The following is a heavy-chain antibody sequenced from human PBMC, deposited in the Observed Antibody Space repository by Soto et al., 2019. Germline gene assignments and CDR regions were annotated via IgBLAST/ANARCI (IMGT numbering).Heavy chain of an antibody. CDR1: GFSFGTFV. J-gene: IGHJ4*02. Sequence: QTGGSLRLSCAASGFSFGTFVMTWFRQAPGGGLEWVASITDSGYTASYAETVEGRFTVSRDNSKNKLHLQMNDLRAEDTATYYCAKNGQWLATTPEAWGQGTLVTVSS. CDR3: AKNGQWLATTPEA. V-gene: IGHV3-23*01. D-gene: IGHD6-19*01. CDR2: ITDSGYTA.